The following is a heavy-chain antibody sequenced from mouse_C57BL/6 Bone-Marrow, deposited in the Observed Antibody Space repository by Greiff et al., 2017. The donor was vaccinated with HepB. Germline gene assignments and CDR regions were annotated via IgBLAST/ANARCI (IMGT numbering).Heavy chain of an antibody. CDR1: GFAFTSYG. D-gene: IGHD5-5*01. CDR3: ARRYLYAMDY. CDR2: IWRGGST. J-gene: IGHJ4*01. V-gene: IGHV2-2*01. Sequence: QVQLQQSGPGLVQPSQSLSITCTASGFAFTSYGVHWVRQSPGKGLEWLGVIWRGGSTDYNAAFISRLSISKDNSKSQVFFKMNSLQADDTAIYYCARRYLYAMDYWGQGTSVTVSS.